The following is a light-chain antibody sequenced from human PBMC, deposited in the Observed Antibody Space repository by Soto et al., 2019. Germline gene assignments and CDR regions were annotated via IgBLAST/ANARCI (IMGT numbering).Light chain of an antibody. CDR3: QQRNNWSAT. Sequence: ILFTQSPPTLSLSPGEIATLSCRASQSISNYLAWYQQKPGQAPRLLIYDASNRAAGIPARFSGSGSGTDFTLTISSLEPEDFAVYYCQQRNNWSATFGQGTKVDIK. J-gene: IGKJ1*01. V-gene: IGKV3-11*01. CDR1: QSISNY. CDR2: DAS.